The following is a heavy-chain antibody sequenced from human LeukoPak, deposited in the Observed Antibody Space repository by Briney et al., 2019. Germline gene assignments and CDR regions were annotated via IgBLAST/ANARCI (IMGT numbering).Heavy chain of an antibody. CDR2: IWVDGSEK. V-gene: IGHV3-33*01. D-gene: IGHD6-13*01. CDR3: ARTIAAAGGWFDY. J-gene: IGHJ4*02. CDR1: GFTFSSYG. Sequence: AGGSLRLSCAASGFTFSSYGMHWGRQAPGKGLEWVAVIWVDGSEKYYGDSVKGRFTISRDNSKNTLYLQMNSLRAEDTAVYYCARTIAAAGGWFDYWGRGTLVPVSS.